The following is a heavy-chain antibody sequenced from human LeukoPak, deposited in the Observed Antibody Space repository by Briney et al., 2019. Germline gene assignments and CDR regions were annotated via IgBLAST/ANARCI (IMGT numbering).Heavy chain of an antibody. J-gene: IGHJ4*02. V-gene: IGHV3-33*06. CDR1: GFTFSSYG. Sequence: GRSLRLSCAASGFTFSSYGMHWVRQAPGKGRDWLQVIGSNESNKYYADPVKGRFTISRDNSRSTVYLQINSLRAEDTAVYYCGKTTVGYSSGQKPAWPVDYWGQGTLVTVSS. CDR3: GKTTVGYSSGQKPAWPVDY. CDR2: IGSNESNK. D-gene: IGHD5-18*01.